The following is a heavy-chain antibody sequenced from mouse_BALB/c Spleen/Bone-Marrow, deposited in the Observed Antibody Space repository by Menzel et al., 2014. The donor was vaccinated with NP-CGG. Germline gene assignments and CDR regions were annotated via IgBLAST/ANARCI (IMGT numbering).Heavy chain of an antibody. CDR2: IDPSDSKT. CDR1: GYTFTDYW. Sequence: VKLQESGAELVKPGAPVKLSCKASGYTFTDYWMNWVKPRPGRGLEWIGRIDPSDSKTHYNQKFKDKATLTVDKSSTTAYIQLSNLTSEDSAVYYCARTAYWGQGTLVTVSA. CDR3: ARTAY. J-gene: IGHJ3*01. V-gene: IGHV1-69*02.